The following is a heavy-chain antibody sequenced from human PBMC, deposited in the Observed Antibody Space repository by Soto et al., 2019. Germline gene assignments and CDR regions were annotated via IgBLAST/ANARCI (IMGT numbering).Heavy chain of an antibody. J-gene: IGHJ4*02. CDR2: IIPMFGTP. CDR1: GVTFNRQD. CDR3: ATSEGRDGYSFDY. Sequence: ASVKVSCKASGVTFNRQDMRWVRQAPGQGLEWMGGIIPMFGTPHYAEKFQDRVTITADESTGTAYLELSSLTSEDTAVYHCATSEGRDGYSFDYWGPGTLVTVSS. D-gene: IGHD5-12*01. V-gene: IGHV1-69*13.